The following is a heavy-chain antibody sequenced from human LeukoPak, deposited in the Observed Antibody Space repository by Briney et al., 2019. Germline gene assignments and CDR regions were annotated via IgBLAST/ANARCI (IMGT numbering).Heavy chain of an antibody. V-gene: IGHV1-8*01. CDR1: GYTFTSYD. D-gene: IGHD6-19*01. CDR2: MNPNSGNT. Sequence: ASVKVSCKASGYTFTSYDINWVRQATGQGLEWMGWMNPNSGNTGYAQKFQGRVTMTRNTSISTAYMELSSLRSEDTAVYYCARGLSIAVAGTGGLDFGYWGQGTLVTVSS. J-gene: IGHJ4*02. CDR3: ARGLSIAVAGTGGLDFGY.